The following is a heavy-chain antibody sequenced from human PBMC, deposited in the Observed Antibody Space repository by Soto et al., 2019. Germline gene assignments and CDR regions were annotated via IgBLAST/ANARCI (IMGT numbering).Heavy chain of an antibody. D-gene: IGHD2-21*02. CDR3: AGTDHSGGDRYDYYYYGMDV. CDR2: ISAYNGNT. CDR1: GYTFTSYG. J-gene: IGHJ6*02. Sequence: ASVKVSCKASGYTFTSYGISWVRQAPGQGLEWMGWISAYNGNTNYAQKLQGRVTMTTDTSTSTAYMELRSLRSDDTAVYYCAGTDHSGGDRYDYYYYGMDVWGQGTTVTVSS. V-gene: IGHV1-18*01.